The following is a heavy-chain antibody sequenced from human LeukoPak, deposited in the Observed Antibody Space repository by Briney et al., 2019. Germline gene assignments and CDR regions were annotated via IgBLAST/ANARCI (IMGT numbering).Heavy chain of an antibody. CDR2: IYYSGST. J-gene: IGHJ6*03. CDR1: GGSISSSSYK. V-gene: IGHV4-39*01. Sequence: SETLSLTCTVSGGSISSSSYKWGWIRQPPGKGLEWVASIYYSGSTYYSPSLKSRVTISVDTSKNQFSLKLSSVTAADTAVYYCARHKDYYYSYMDVWGKGTTVTISS. CDR3: ARHKDYYYSYMDV.